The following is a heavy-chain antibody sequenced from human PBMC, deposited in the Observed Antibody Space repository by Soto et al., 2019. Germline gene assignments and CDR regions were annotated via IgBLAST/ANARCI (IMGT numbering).Heavy chain of an antibody. Sequence: EVQLLESGGGLVQPGGSLRLSCAASGFTFISYAMNWVRQAPGKGLQWVPAISGGGDATFYADSVKARFTISRDNSRNTVTLQMNSLGADDTAVYYCARKVPGSTTRPDYWYFDLWGRGTLVTVSS. CDR3: ARKVPGSTTRPDYWYFDL. CDR1: GFTFISYA. V-gene: IGHV3-23*01. D-gene: IGHD2-2*01. CDR2: ISGGGDAT. J-gene: IGHJ2*01.